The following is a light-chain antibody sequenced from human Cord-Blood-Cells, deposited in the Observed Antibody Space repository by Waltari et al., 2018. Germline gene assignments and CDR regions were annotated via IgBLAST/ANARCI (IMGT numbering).Light chain of an antibody. CDR2: GVS. CDR1: QSVSSN. V-gene: IGKV3-15*01. CDR3: QQYNNWPRT. Sequence: EIVMTQSPATLSVSLGERANLSCRASQSVSSNLAWYQPKPGQAPRLLIYGVSTRATGIPARFSGSGSGTEFTLTISSLQSEDFAVYYCQQYNNWPRTFGPGTKVDIK. J-gene: IGKJ3*01.